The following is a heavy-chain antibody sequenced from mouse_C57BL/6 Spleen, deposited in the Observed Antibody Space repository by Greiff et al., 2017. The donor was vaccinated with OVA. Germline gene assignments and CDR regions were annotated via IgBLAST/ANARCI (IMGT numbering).Heavy chain of an antibody. V-gene: IGHV1-53*01. CDR2: INPSNGGT. CDR3: ARWMTGTRAMDY. Sequence: QVQLQQPGTELVKPGASVKLSCKASGYTFTSYWMHWVKQRPGQGLEWIGNINPSNGGTTYNEKFKSKATLTVDKSSSTAYMQLSSLTSEDSAVYYCARWMTGTRAMDYWGQGTSVTVSS. J-gene: IGHJ4*01. D-gene: IGHD4-1*01. CDR1: GYTFTSYW.